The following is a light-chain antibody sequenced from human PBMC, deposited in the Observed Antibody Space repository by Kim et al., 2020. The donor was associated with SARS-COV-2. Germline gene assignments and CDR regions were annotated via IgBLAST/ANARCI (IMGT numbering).Light chain of an antibody. V-gene: IGKV1-39*01. CDR2: EAS. CDR3: QQSHNTLPT. J-gene: IGKJ4*01. CDR1: QSIHSY. Sequence: ASVGDRVTITCRASQSIHSYLNWYQQKPGKAPMLLIYEASRLQSGVPSRFSGSGSGTDFTLTISSLRPEDFAIYYCQQSHNTLPTFGGGTKVDIK.